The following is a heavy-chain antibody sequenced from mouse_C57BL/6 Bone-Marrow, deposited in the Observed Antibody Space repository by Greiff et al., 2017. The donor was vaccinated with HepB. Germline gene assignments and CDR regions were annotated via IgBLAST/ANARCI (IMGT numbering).Heavy chain of an antibody. J-gene: IGHJ4*01. CDR1: GYSFTGYY. CDR2: INPSTSGT. D-gene: IGHD2-3*01. CDR3: ARDGGYYEDYAMDY. Sequence: EVQLQQSGPELVKPGASVKISCKASGYSFTGYYMNWVKQSPEKSLEWIGEINPSTSGTTYNQKFKAKATLTVDKSSSTAYMQLKSLTSEDSAVYYCARDGGYYEDYAMDYWGQGTSVTVSS. V-gene: IGHV1-42*01.